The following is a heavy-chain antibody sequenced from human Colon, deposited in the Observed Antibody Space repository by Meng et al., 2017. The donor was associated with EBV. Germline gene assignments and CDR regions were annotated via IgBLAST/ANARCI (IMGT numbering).Heavy chain of an antibody. CDR3: ASSDYYRSDY. V-gene: IGHV4-4*02. CDR1: GGSISRSDW. J-gene: IGHJ4*02. Sequence: QVQLQESGPGLVXPXXXXXLTCAVSGGSISRSDWWCWVRQPPGKGLEWIGETSHSGSTDYSPSLKSRVTISLDKSKNQLSLKLNSVTAADTAVYYCASSDYYRSDYWGQGTLVTVSS. D-gene: IGHD3-22*01. CDR2: TSHSGST.